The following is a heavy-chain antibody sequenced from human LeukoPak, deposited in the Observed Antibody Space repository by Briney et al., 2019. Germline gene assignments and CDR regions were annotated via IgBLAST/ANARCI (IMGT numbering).Heavy chain of an antibody. CDR2: ISNMGSSI. D-gene: IGHD2-21*01. CDR3: ARENRIVAMPSDI. CDR1: GFTFSSHE. V-gene: IGHV3-48*03. Sequence: GGSLRLSCAASGFTFSSHEMNWVRQAPGKGLEWIAYISNMGSSIYYADSVKGRFTISRDNAKNSLYLQMNSLRVEDTAIYYCARENRIVAMPSDIWGKGTTVIISS. J-gene: IGHJ6*04.